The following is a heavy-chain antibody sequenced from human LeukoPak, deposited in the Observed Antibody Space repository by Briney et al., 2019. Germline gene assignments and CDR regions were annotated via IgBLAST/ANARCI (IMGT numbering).Heavy chain of an antibody. V-gene: IGHV1-18*01. J-gene: IGHJ5*02. CDR2: ISTYNGNT. CDR3: ATEKIGWLDP. Sequence: GASVKVSCKASGHTFSIYGITWVRQAPGQGLEWMGGISTYNGNTDYAEQLRGRISMSADTPTNTAYMELRSLRPDDTAIYYCATEKIGWLDPWGQGTLVTVSS. D-gene: IGHD5-12*01. CDR1: GHTFSIYG.